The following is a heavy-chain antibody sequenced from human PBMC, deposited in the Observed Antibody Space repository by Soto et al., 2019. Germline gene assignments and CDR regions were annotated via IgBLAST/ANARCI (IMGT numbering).Heavy chain of an antibody. CDR1: GYSFTSYW. V-gene: IGHV5-51*01. CDR3: ARQRPFEYSYGSPYGMDV. Sequence: PLQPLKNSCRGSGYSFTSYWIGWVRKIPGKGLEWMGIIYPGDSDTRYSPSFQGQVTISADKSISTAYLQWSSLKASDTAMYYCARQRPFEYSYGSPYGMDVWGQGTTVTVSS. D-gene: IGHD5-18*01. CDR2: IYPGDSDT. J-gene: IGHJ6*02.